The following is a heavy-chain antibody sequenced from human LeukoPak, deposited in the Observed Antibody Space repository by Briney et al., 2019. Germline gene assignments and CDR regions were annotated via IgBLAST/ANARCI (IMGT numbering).Heavy chain of an antibody. V-gene: IGHV4-34*01. Sequence: SSETLSLTCAVYGGSFSGYYWSWIRQPPGKGLEWIGEINHSGSTNYNPSLKSRVTISVDTSKNQFSLKLSSVTAADTAVYYCARGEDTAMVAFDYWGQGTLLTVSS. J-gene: IGHJ4*02. D-gene: IGHD5-18*01. CDR2: INHSGST. CDR3: ARGEDTAMVAFDY. CDR1: GGSFSGYY.